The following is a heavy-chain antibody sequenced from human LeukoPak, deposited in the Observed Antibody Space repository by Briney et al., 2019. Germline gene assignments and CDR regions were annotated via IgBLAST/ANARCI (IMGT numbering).Heavy chain of an antibody. Sequence: SETLSLTCTVSGGSISSSSYYWGWIRQPPGKGLEWIGSIYYSGSTYYNPSLKSRVTISVDTSKNQFSLKLSSVTAADTAVYYCARRSLYEQDHNWFDPWGQGTLVTVSS. V-gene: IGHV4-39*01. D-gene: IGHD2-2*02. CDR2: IYYSGST. J-gene: IGHJ5*02. CDR1: GGSISSSSYY. CDR3: ARRSLYEQDHNWFDP.